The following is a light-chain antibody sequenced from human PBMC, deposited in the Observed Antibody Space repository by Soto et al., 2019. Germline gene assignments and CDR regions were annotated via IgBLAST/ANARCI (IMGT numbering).Light chain of an antibody. V-gene: IGKV1-5*01. CDR1: QSISNW. CDR2: DAS. J-gene: IGKJ2*01. Sequence: DIQMTQSPSTLSASVGDRVTITCRASQSISNWLAWYQQRPGKAPKLLIYDASSLQSGVPSRFSGGRSGTEFPLTISSLPADDFATYYCQQYDTYSRTFGQGTKLEI. CDR3: QQYDTYSRT.